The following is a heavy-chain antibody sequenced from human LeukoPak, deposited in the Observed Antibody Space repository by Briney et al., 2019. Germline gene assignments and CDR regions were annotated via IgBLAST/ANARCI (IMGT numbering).Heavy chain of an antibody. V-gene: IGHV4-34*01. D-gene: IGHD3-3*01. CDR1: GGSFSDYY. J-gene: IGHJ5*02. CDR2: INHSGST. CDR3: ARHIRITIFGVVTKTEGFDP. Sequence: SETLSLTCAVYGGSFSDYYWSWIRQPPGKGLEWIGEINHSGSTNYNPSLKSRVTISVDTSKNQFSLKLSSVTAADTAVYYCARHIRITIFGVVTKTEGFDPWGQGTLVTVSS.